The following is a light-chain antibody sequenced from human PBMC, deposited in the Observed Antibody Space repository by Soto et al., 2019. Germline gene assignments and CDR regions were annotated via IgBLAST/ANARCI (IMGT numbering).Light chain of an antibody. J-gene: IGKJ1*01. CDR3: QQYDTSPRT. CDR2: GAS. V-gene: IGKV3-20*01. CDR1: QSVSSNY. Sequence: EVMLTQSPGTLSLSPGERATLSCRASQSVSSNYLAWYQQKSGQAPRLLIYGASNRATGIPDRFSGSGSGTDFTLTISRLEPEDFAVYYCQQYDTSPRTFGQGTKVAFK.